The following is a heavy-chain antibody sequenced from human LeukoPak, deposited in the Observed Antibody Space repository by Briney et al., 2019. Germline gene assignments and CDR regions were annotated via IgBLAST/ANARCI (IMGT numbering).Heavy chain of an antibody. Sequence: PSETLSLTCTVPGASLSSYYCSWIRQSPGKGLEWIGLISYSGSTRYNSSLESRVTISTDTSKSQCSLKLSSVTAADTAVYYCVRGAGWLPDYWGQGTLVTVSS. J-gene: IGHJ4*02. CDR2: ISYSGST. CDR1: GASLSSYY. CDR3: VRGAGWLPDY. D-gene: IGHD5-24*01. V-gene: IGHV4-59*01.